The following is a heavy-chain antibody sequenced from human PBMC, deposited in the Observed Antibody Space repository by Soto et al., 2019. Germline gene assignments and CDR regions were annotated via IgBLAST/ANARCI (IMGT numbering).Heavy chain of an antibody. V-gene: IGHV3-23*01. CDR3: ARKVEYQLVQDFDY. CDR1: GFTFSSYA. Sequence: GGSLRLSCAASGFTFSSYAMSWVRQAPGKGLEWVSAISGSGGSTYYADSVKGRFTISRDNSKNTLYLQMNSLRAEDTVVYYCARKVEYQLVQDFDYWGQGTLVTVSS. CDR2: ISGSGGST. D-gene: IGHD2-2*01. J-gene: IGHJ4*02.